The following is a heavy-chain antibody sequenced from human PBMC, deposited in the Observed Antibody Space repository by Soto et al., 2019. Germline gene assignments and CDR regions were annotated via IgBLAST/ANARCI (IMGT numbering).Heavy chain of an antibody. V-gene: IGHV1-24*01. CDR3: ATVGYYYDSSGYSLLAEYFQH. CDR2: FDPEDGET. Sequence: ASVKVSCKVSGYTLTELSMHWARQAPGKGLEWMGGFDPEDGETIYAQKFQGRVTMTEDTSTDTAYMELSSLRPEDTAVYYCATVGYYYDSSGYSLLAEYFQHWGQGTLVTVSS. CDR1: GYTLTELS. D-gene: IGHD3-22*01. J-gene: IGHJ1*01.